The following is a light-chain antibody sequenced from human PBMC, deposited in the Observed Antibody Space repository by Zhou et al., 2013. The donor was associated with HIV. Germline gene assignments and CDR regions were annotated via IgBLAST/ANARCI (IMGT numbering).Light chain of an antibody. V-gene: IGKV1-27*01. J-gene: IGKJ4*01. Sequence: DVQMTQSPSSLSAFVGDRVTITCRASQAISNYLAWYQQKPGKVPRLLIYGASTLQSGVPSRFSGSGSGTDFTLTISSLQPEDVATYYCQRYNSVPEFTFGGGTKVEI. CDR3: QRYNSVPEFT. CDR2: GAS. CDR1: QAISNY.